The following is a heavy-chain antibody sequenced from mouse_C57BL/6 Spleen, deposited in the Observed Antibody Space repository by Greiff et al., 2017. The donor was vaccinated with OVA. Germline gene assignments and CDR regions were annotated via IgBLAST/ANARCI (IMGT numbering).Heavy chain of an antibody. J-gene: IGHJ2*01. V-gene: IGHV14-2*01. D-gene: IGHD1-1*01. CDR3: TSTTVENSYFDY. CDR1: GFNIKDYY. CDR2: IDPEDGET. Sequence: VQLQQSGAELVKPGASVKLSCTASGFNIKDYYMHWVKQRTEQGLAWIGRIDPEDGETKYAPKFQGKATLTADTSSNTAYLQLSSLTSEATAVYYCTSTTVENSYFDYWGQGTTLTVSS.